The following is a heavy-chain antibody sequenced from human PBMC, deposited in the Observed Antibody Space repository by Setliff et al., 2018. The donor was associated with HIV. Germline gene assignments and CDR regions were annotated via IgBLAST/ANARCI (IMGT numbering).Heavy chain of an antibody. Sequence: PSETLSLTCTVSGDSISSGGHYWSWVRQLPGKGLEWIGYIYYSGATYYNPSLKNRVTISLDTSKSQFSLKLTSVTAADTALYYCASGRGAKGGYDYFGSWGQGTLVTVSS. CDR2: IYYSGAT. CDR3: ASGRGAKGGYDYFGS. D-gene: IGHD5-12*01. V-gene: IGHV4-31*03. J-gene: IGHJ4*02. CDR1: GDSISSGGHY.